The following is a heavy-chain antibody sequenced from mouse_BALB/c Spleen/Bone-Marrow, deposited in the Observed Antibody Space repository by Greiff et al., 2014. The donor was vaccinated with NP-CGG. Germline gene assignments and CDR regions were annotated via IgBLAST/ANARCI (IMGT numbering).Heavy chain of an antibody. V-gene: IGHV4-1*02. J-gene: IGHJ3*01. Sequence: EVQLVESGGGLVQPGGSLKLSCAASGFDFSRYWMSWVRQAPGKGLEWIGEINPDSSTINYTPSLKDKFIISRDNAKNTLYLQISKVRSEDTALYYCARNWDVGFAYWGQGTLVTVSA. CDR3: ARNWDVGFAY. CDR2: INPDSSTI. D-gene: IGHD4-1*01. CDR1: GFDFSRYW.